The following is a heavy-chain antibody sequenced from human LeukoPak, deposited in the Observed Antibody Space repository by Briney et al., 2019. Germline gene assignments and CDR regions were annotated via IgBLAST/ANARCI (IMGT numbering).Heavy chain of an antibody. CDR3: ARDHGVYAFDI. V-gene: IGHV4-31*11. CDR2: IYYSGST. D-gene: IGHD2-8*01. Sequence: SETLSLTCAAYGGSFSGYYWSWIRQHPGKGLEWIGYIYYSGSTYYNPSLKSRVTISVDTSKNQFSLKLSSVTAADTAVYYCARDHGVYAFDIWGQGTMVTVSS. J-gene: IGHJ3*02. CDR1: GGSFSGYY.